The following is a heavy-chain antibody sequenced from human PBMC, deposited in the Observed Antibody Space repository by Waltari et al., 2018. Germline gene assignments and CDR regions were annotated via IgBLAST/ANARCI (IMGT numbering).Heavy chain of an antibody. D-gene: IGHD3-9*01. CDR2: IYYSGTT. V-gene: IGHV4-39*07. Sequence: QLQLQESGPGLVKPSETLSLTCTVSGGSISSSTYYWGWIRQTPGKGLESIGSIYYSGTTYHNPALKSRITISIDTSQNQFSLKLYSVTAADTAVYYCARLPLNYAVDVWGQGTTVTVSS. CDR3: ARLPLNYAVDV. J-gene: IGHJ6*02. CDR1: GGSISSSTYY.